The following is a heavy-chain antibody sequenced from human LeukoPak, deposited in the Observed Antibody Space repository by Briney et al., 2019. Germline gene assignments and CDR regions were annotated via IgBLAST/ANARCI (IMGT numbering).Heavy chain of an antibody. CDR2: ISWNSCSI. V-gene: IGHV3-9*03. Sequence: GRSLRLSCAASGFTFDDYAMQGVRQARGKGVEGVSGISWNSCSIGYADSVNARFTISGDNAKNSLYLQMNSLRAEDMALYYCAKDIGPGGHDYGDRYYFDYWGQGTLVTVSS. CDR3: AKDIGPGGHDYGDRYYFDY. CDR1: GFTFDDYA. J-gene: IGHJ4*02. D-gene: IGHD4-17*01.